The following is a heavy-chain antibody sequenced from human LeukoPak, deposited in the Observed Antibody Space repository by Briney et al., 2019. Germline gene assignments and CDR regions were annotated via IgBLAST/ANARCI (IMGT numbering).Heavy chain of an antibody. CDR3: TRVGYIDEGIDY. D-gene: IGHD5-24*01. CDR2: ISRSSGYI. Sequence: PGGSLRLSCAASGFTFSDYTMNWVRQAPGKGLEWVSSISRSSGYIYYADSVKGRFTISRDNAKNSLYLQMNSLRAEDTAIYYCTRVGYIDEGIDYWGQGTLVTVSS. J-gene: IGHJ4*02. CDR1: GFTFSDYT. V-gene: IGHV3-21*06.